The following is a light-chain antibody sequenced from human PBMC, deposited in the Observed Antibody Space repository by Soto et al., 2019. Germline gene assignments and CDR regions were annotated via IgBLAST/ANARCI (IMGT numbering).Light chain of an antibody. V-gene: IGKV3-15*01. CDR3: QQYNNWPQP. J-gene: IGKJ1*01. CDR2: GAS. Sequence: ERVMTQSPATLSVSPGERATLSCRASQSVSTNLVWYQQKPGQAPRLLIYGASTRATGIPGRFSGSGSGTEFTLTISGLQSEDVAVYYCQQYNNWPQPFGQGTKVEIK. CDR1: QSVSTN.